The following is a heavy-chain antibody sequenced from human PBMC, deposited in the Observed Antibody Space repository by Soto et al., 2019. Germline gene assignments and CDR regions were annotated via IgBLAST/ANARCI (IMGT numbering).Heavy chain of an antibody. Sequence: SETLSLTCTVSGGSVSSGSYYWSWIRQPPGKGLEWIGYIYYSGSTNYNPSLKSRVTISVDTSKNQFSLKLSSVTAAGTAVYYCARLYGDYVEYWGQGTLVTVSS. D-gene: IGHD4-17*01. CDR1: GGSVSSGSYY. CDR3: ARLYGDYVEY. V-gene: IGHV4-61*01. CDR2: IYYSGST. J-gene: IGHJ4*02.